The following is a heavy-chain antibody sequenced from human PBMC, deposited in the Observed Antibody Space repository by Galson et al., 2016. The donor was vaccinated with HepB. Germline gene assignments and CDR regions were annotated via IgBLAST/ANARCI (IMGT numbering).Heavy chain of an antibody. D-gene: IGHD3-10*01. CDR2: INTAKGNT. Sequence: KVSCKASGYTFSSYAIHWVRQAPGQRLEWMGWINTAKGNTHYSQKFQGRVIITRDTFASTAYMELSSLRSEDTAVYYCATTYGSGVTNWFDPWGQGTLVTVSS. CDR3: ATTYGSGVTNWFDP. CDR1: GYTFSSYA. V-gene: IGHV1-3*04. J-gene: IGHJ5*02.